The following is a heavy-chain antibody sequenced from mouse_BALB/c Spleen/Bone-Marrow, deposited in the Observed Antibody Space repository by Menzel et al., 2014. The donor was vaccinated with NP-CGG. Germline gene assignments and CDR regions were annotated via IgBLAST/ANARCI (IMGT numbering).Heavy chain of an antibody. Sequence: EVQGVESGGGLVKSGGSLKLSCAASGFTLNNYGMSWVRQTPEKRLEWVATISGGGSYTFYPDSVKGRFTISRDNAKNDLYLQLSSLRSEDTALYYCARHAYYDQTEVSFVYWGQGTLVTVSA. D-gene: IGHD2-4*01. CDR1: GFTLNNYG. J-gene: IGHJ3*01. V-gene: IGHV5-9-2*01. CDR3: ARHAYYDQTEVSFVY. CDR2: ISGGGSYT.